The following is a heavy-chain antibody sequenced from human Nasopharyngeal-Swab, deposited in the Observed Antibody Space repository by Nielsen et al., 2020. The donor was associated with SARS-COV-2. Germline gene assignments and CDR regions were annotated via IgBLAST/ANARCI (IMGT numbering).Heavy chain of an antibody. D-gene: IGHD3-3*01. Sequence: SETLSLTCTVSGGSISSGGYYWSWIRQHPGKGLEWIGYIYYSGNTYYNPSLKSRVTISVDTSKNQFSLKLSSVTAADTAVYYCARRADFTIFGVVSNWFDPWGQGTLVTVSS. CDR2: IYYSGNT. V-gene: IGHV4-31*03. CDR1: GGSISSGGYY. CDR3: ARRADFTIFGVVSNWFDP. J-gene: IGHJ5*02.